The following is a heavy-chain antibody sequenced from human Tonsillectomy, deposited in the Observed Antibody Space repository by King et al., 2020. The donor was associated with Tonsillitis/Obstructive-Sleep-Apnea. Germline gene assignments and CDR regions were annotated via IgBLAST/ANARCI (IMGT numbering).Heavy chain of an antibody. D-gene: IGHD1-14*01. V-gene: IGHV3-72*01. J-gene: IGHJ4*02. CDR2: TRNKAHSYTT. CDR1: GFTFSDHY. Sequence: DVQLVESGGGLVQPGGSLRLSCAASGFTFSDHYMDWVRQAPGKGLEWVGRTRNKAHSYTTEYAASVKGRFTISRDDSENSLYLQMNSLKTEDTAVYYCAGVRNSSPVYNLDYWGQGTLVTVSP. CDR3: AGVRNSSPVYNLDY.